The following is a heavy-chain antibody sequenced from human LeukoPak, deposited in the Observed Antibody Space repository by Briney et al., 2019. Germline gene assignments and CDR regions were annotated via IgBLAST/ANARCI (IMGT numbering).Heavy chain of an antibody. CDR2: IKQDGSEK. CDR3: ARVVDGGNPWFDY. CDR1: GFTFTNYW. J-gene: IGHJ4*02. D-gene: IGHD4-23*01. V-gene: IGHV3-7*03. Sequence: TGGSLRLSCAASGFTFTNYWMTWVRQAPGKGLEWVANIKQDGSEKYYVDSVRGRFTISRDNAKNSLYLQMNSLRVEDTAMYYCARVVDGGNPWFDYWGQGTLVTVSS.